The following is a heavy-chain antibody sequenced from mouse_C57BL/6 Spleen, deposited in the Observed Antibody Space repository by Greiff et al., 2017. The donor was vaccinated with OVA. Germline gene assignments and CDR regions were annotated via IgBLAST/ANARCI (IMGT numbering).Heavy chain of an antibody. CDR3: ARNYYGSSYWYFDV. V-gene: IGHV1-36*01. D-gene: IGHD1-1*01. J-gene: IGHJ1*03. Sequence: VQLKESGPVLVKPGPSVKISCKASGFTFTDYYMHWVKQSHGKSLEWIGLVYPYNGGTSYNQKFKGKATLTVDTSSSTAYMELNSLTSEDSAVYYCARNYYGSSYWYFDVWGTGTTVTVSS. CDR2: VYPYNGGT. CDR1: GFTFTDYY.